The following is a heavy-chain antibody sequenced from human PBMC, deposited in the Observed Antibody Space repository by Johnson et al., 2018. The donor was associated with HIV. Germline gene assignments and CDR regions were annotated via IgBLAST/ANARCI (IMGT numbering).Heavy chain of an antibody. J-gene: IGHJ3*02. D-gene: IGHD6-19*01. V-gene: IGHV3-33*01. CDR1: GFTFSTYG. CDR3: ARDVIEWLVSSHAFDI. CDR2: MWYDGSNK. Sequence: VQLVESGGGLVQPGGSLRLSCAASGFTFSTYGMHWVRQAPGKGLEWVAVMWYDGSNKYYADSVKGRFTISRDNSKNSLYLQMNSLRAEDTALYYCARDVIEWLVSSHAFDIWGQGTMVTVSS.